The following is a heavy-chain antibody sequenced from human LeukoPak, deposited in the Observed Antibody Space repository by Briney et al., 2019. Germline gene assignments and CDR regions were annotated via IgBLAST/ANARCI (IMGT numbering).Heavy chain of an antibody. V-gene: IGHV3-23*01. CDR3: VKRNYVSTYPSTTVVTLTGFDP. Sequence: GGSLRLSCEASGFTFSTYGVSWVRQSPGKGLEWVSGISGSATGHITNYADSVKGRFTISRDNSKNTLYLQMNSLRAGDTAVYYCVKRNYVSTYPSTTVVTLTGFDPWGQGTLVTVSS. J-gene: IGHJ5*02. CDR1: GFTFSTYG. D-gene: IGHD4-23*01. CDR2: ISGSATGHIT.